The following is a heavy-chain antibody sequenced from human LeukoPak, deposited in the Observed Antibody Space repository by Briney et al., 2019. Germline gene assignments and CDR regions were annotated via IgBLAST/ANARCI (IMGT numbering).Heavy chain of an antibody. J-gene: IGHJ4*02. V-gene: IGHV1-8*01. D-gene: IGHD6-13*01. CDR1: GYTFTNYD. CDR3: ARAGIAATGLDY. CDR2: MNPNSGNT. Sequence: ASVKVSCKASGYTFTNYDINWVRQATGQGLEWMGCMNPNSGNTRYAQKFQGRVTMAGNTSINTAYMELSSLTSKDTAVYYCARAGIAATGLDYWGQGILVTVSS.